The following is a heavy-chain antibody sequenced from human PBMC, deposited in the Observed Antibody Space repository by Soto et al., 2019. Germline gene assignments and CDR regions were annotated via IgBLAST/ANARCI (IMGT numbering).Heavy chain of an antibody. CDR3: ARDPRFLEWLSATYGMDV. CDR1: GYTFTSYY. CDR2: INPSGGST. V-gene: IGHV1-46*01. Sequence: QVQLVQSGAEVKKPGASVKVSCKASGYTFTSYYMHWVRQAPAQGLEWMGIINPSGGSTSYAQKFQGRVTMTRDTSTSTVYMELSSLRSEDTAVYYCARDPRFLEWLSATYGMDVWGQGTTVTVSS. J-gene: IGHJ6*02. D-gene: IGHD3-3*01.